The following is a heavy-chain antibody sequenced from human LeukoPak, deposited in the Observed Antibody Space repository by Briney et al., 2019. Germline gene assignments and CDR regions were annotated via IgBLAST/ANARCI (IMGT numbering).Heavy chain of an antibody. CDR2: IYYSGST. V-gene: IGHV4-34*01. CDR1: GGSFSGYY. CDR3: ARHGNYDILTGYYAFDY. Sequence: SETLSLTCAVYGGSFSGYYWSWIRQPPGKGLEWIGSIYYSGSTYYNPSLKSRVTISVDTSKNQFSLKLSSVTAADTAVYYCARHGNYDILTGYYAFDYWGQGTLVTVSS. J-gene: IGHJ4*02. D-gene: IGHD3-9*01.